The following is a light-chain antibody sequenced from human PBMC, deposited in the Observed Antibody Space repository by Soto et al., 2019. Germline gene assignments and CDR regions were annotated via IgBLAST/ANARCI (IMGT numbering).Light chain of an antibody. J-gene: IGKJ2*01. V-gene: IGKV3D-15*01. CDR1: QIFSSS. Sequence: EIVMTQSPATLSVSPGARVTLSCRASQIFSSSLAWYQQKPGQAPRLLIYGASTRATGIPARFSASGSGTEFTLTISTLQSEDFAVYYCQQYTNWPYTFGQGTKLEIK. CDR3: QQYTNWPYT. CDR2: GAS.